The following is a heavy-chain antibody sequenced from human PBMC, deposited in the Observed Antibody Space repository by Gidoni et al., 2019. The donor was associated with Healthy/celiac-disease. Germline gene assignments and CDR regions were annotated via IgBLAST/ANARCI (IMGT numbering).Heavy chain of an antibody. Sequence: QLQLQESGPGLVKPSETLSLTCTVSGGSSSSSSYYWGWIRQPPGKGLEWIGSIYYSGSTYYNPSLKSRVTISVDTSKNQFSLKLSSVTAADTAVYYCARGAGDAFDIWGQGTMVTVSS. CDR3: ARGAGDAFDI. V-gene: IGHV4-39*01. J-gene: IGHJ3*02. D-gene: IGHD7-27*01. CDR1: GGSSSSSSYY. CDR2: IYYSGST.